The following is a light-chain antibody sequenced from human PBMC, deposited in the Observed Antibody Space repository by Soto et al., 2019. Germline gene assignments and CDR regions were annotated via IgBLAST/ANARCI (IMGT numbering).Light chain of an antibody. CDR3: QQRDNWPWT. CDR1: RRVSSY. CDR2: DAS. Sequence: ETVLTQSPATLSLSPGDRATLSCRASRRVSSYLAWYQQKAGQAPRLLIYDASNRAAGTPGRFSGSGSGTDFTLTISSLEPEDFAVYYCQQRDNWPWTFGQGTKVDIK. V-gene: IGKV3-11*01. J-gene: IGKJ1*01.